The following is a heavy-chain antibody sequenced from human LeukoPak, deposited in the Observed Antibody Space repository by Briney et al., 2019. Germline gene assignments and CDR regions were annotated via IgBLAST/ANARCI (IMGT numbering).Heavy chain of an antibody. CDR2: IYYSGST. CDR1: GGSISSYY. Sequence: SETLSLTCTVSGGSISSYYWSWLRQPPRKGLEWIGYIYYSGSTNYNPSLTSRVTISVDTAKDQFSLKLSSVTATATAVYFCARSIPFDYWGRGTLVSVS. CDR3: ARSIPFDY. J-gene: IGHJ4*02. V-gene: IGHV4-59*01.